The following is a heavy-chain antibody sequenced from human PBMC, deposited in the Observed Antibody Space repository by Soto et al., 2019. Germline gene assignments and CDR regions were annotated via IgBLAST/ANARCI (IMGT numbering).Heavy chain of an antibody. CDR3: AREPAYSSGWEGRVIHY. J-gene: IGHJ4*02. CDR1: GGSFSGYY. V-gene: IGHV4-34*01. Sequence: QVQLQQWGAGLLKPSETLSLTCAVYGGSFSGYYWSWIRQPPGKGLEWIGESNHSGSTNYNPSLKSRVTISVDTPKNQFSRRLSSVTAADTGVYYCAREPAYSSGWEGRVIHYWGQGTLVTVS. D-gene: IGHD6-19*01. CDR2: SNHSGST.